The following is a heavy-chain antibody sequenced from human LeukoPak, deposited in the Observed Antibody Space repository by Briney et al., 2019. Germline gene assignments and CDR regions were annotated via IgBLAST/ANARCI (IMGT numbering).Heavy chain of an antibody. Sequence: GGSLRLSCAASGFTFSSYSMNWVRQAPGRGPEWVSYTSSSSSTIYYADSVKGRFTISRDNAKNSLYLQMNSLRAEDTAVYYCARDWGYCSSTSCYTRSWGQGTLVTVSS. J-gene: IGHJ5*02. V-gene: IGHV3-48*01. CDR1: GFTFSSYS. CDR2: TSSSSSTI. CDR3: ARDWGYCSSTSCYTRS. D-gene: IGHD2-2*02.